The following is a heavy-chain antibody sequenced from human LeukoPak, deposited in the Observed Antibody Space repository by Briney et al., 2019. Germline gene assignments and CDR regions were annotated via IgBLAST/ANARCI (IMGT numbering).Heavy chain of an antibody. CDR3: TRDPLRYFRVGHYDY. V-gene: IGHV3-21*01. Sequence: GGSLRLSCAASGFTFSTSAMNWVRQVPGKGLEWVSSIDYDSSHIYYVASVRGRFTISRDNARDSVYLQMDSLRVEDTAVYYCTRDPLRYFRVGHYDYWGQGTLVAVSS. D-gene: IGHD3-9*01. CDR2: IDYDSSHI. J-gene: IGHJ4*02. CDR1: GFTFSTSA.